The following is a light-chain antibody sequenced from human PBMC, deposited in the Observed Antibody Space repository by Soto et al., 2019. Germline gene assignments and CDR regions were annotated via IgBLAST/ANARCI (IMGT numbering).Light chain of an antibody. J-gene: IGKJ4*01. CDR1: QDIRND. Sequence: IQITQSPSSLSSSALERFTITCRASQDIRNDLGWYQQKPGKAPKVLIYVASNLQSGVPSRFSGSGSGTDFTLTISSLQPEDFATYYCLQDYNYPLTFGGGTKVDIK. CDR3: LQDYNYPLT. V-gene: IGKV1-6*01. CDR2: VAS.